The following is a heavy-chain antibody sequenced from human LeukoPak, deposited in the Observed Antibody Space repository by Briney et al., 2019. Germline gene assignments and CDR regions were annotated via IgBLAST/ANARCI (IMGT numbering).Heavy chain of an antibody. J-gene: IGHJ6*03. D-gene: IGHD6-13*01. Sequence: SQTLSLTCTVSGNSISSGDNYWSWIRQPAGKGLEWIGRIYTSGSTNYNPSLKSRVTISGDTSKNQFSLRLSSVTAADTAVYYCARAQQQLELGYYYYYMDVWGKGTTVTISS. CDR2: IYTSGST. CDR1: GNSISSGDNY. V-gene: IGHV4-61*02. CDR3: ARAQQQLELGYYYYYMDV.